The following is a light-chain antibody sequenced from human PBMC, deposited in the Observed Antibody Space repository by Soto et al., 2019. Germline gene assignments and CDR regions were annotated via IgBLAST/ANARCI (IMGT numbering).Light chain of an antibody. CDR1: ENIARH. V-gene: IGKV1-39*01. J-gene: IGKJ5*01. CDR3: QQSYSTLSIT. CDR2: AAS. Sequence: DIQMTQSASSLSASVGVRITITCRASENIARHLNWYQQKPGKAPNLLIYAASNLQNGVPLRFRGGGSGTDFTLTISNLQPEDFATYYCQQSYSTLSITFGQGTRLEIK.